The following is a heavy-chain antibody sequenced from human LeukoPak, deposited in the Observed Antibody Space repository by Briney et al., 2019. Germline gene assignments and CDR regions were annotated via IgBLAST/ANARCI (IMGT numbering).Heavy chain of an antibody. CDR3: ARDRGDYGDDFDY. J-gene: IGHJ4*02. CDR1: GGTFSSYA. Sequence: EASVKVSCKASGGTFSSYAISWVRQAPGQGLEWMGWINLNSGGTKYVDNFQGRVTMTRDTPISTAYMELISLTSDDTAVYYCARDRGDYGDDFDYWGQGTLVTVSS. D-gene: IGHD4-17*01. V-gene: IGHV1-2*02. CDR2: INLNSGGT.